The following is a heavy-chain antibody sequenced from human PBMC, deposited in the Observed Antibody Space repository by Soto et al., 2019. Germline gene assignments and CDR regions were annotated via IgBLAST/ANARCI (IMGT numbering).Heavy chain of an antibody. CDR3: ASNGYSSPYYDYGMGV. J-gene: IGHJ6*04. Sequence: QVQLQESGPGLVKPSGTLSLTCAVSGGSISSSNWWSWVRQPPGKGLKWIGEIYHSGRTTYNPSLKSRVTISVDKSKNQSSLKLSSVTAAYTTMYYCASNGYSSPYYDYGMGVWCEGTTVVVSS. CDR1: GGSISSSNW. CDR2: IYHSGRT. V-gene: IGHV4-4*02. D-gene: IGHD6-19*01.